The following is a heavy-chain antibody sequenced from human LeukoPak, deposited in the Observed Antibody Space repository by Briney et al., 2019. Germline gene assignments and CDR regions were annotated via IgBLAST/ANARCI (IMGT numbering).Heavy chain of an antibody. CDR3: ARHGGYSSSAAY. CDR2: IYTTGTT. J-gene: IGHJ4*02. CDR1: GGSISGYY. V-gene: IGHV4-4*09. D-gene: IGHD6-6*01. Sequence: PSETLSLTCTASGGSISGYYWSWIRQPPGKGLEWIGYIYTTGTTNYNPSLKSRVTISVDTSKNQFSLKLNSVTAADTAVYYCARHGGYSSSAAYWGQGALVTVSS.